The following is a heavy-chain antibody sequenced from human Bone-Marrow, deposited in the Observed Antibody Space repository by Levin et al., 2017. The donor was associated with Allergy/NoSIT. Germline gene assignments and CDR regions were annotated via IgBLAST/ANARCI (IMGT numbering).Heavy chain of an antibody. CDR1: GFTFSNFW. CDR3: ASPYYYYGMDV. J-gene: IGHJ6*02. V-gene: IGHV3-7*01. Sequence: GESLKISCAASGFTFSNFWMSWVRQAPGKGLEWVANINEDGSEKYYVDSVKGRFTISRDNAENSLYLQMNSLRVEDTAVYYCASPYYYYGMDVWGQGTTVTVSS. CDR2: INEDGSEK.